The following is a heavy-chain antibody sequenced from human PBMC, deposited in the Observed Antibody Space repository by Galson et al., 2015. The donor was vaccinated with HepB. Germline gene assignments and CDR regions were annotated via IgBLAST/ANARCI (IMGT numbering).Heavy chain of an antibody. CDR1: GFIFSNYV. CDR3: ARWYSSRYLNWFDP. CDR2: ISYDGSNK. D-gene: IGHD6-13*01. V-gene: IGHV3-30-3*01. Sequence: SLRLSCAASGFIFSNYVMNWVRQAPGKGLEWVAFISYDGSNKYYADSVKGRFTISRDNSKNTLYLHMNSLRPEDTAVYYCARWYSSRYLNWFDPWGQGTLVTVSS. J-gene: IGHJ5*02.